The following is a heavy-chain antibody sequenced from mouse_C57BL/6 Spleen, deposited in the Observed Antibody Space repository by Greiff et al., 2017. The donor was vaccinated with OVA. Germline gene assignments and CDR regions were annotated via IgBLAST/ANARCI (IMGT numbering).Heavy chain of an antibody. Sequence: QVQLQQPGAELVRPGTSVKLSCKASGYTFTSYWMHWVKQRPGQGLEWIGVIDPSDSYTNYNQKFKGKATLTVDTSSSTAYMQLSSLTSEDSAVYYCARKGVLRQAGYAMDYWGQGTSVTVSS. CDR1: GYTFTSYW. CDR2: IDPSDSYT. V-gene: IGHV1-59*01. CDR3: ARKGVLRQAGYAMDY. D-gene: IGHD2-4*01. J-gene: IGHJ4*01.